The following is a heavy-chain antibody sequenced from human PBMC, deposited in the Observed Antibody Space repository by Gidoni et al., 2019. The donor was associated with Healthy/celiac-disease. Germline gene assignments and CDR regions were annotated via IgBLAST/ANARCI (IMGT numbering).Heavy chain of an antibody. CDR3: ASNRYCSSTSCYPVLYGMDV. Sequence: QVQLVQSGAEVKNPGASVNVSCKASVYTFPSHYMHWVRQAPGQGLEWMGIINPSVGSTSYAQKFKGRVTMTRNTDTSTVYMELSSLRSEDTAVYYCASNRYCSSTSCYPVLYGMDVWGQGTTVTVSS. D-gene: IGHD2-2*01. J-gene: IGHJ6*02. CDR2: INPSVGST. V-gene: IGHV1-46*01. CDR1: VYTFPSHY.